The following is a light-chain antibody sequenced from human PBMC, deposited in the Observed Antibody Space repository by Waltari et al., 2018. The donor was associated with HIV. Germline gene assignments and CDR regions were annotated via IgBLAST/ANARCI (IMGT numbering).Light chain of an antibody. J-gene: IGLJ2*01. CDR3: GTWDSGLSVVV. Sequence: QSVLTQPPSVSAAPGQTVTITCSGTSSNIGNNYVSWYQHLPGTAPQLLIYDNKKRPSGSPDRVSASKSGTSATLDITGLQTGDEADYYCGTWDSGLSVVVFGEGTKLTVL. V-gene: IGLV1-51*01. CDR1: SSNIGNNY. CDR2: DNK.